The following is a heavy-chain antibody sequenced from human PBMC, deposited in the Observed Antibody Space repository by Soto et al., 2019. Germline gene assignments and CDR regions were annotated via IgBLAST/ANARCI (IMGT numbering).Heavy chain of an antibody. CDR1: GFSLRTSGVG. Sequence: SGPTLVNPTQTLTLTCIFSGFSLRTSGVGVGWIRQPPGKALEWLGFIYWDDDKRYSPSLKSRLTITKDTSKNQVVLTMTNMDPVDTATYYCAKSGSSGWYGWFDPWGQGTLVTVSS. CDR2: IYWDDDK. J-gene: IGHJ5*02. CDR3: AKSGSSGWYGWFDP. V-gene: IGHV2-5*02. D-gene: IGHD6-19*01.